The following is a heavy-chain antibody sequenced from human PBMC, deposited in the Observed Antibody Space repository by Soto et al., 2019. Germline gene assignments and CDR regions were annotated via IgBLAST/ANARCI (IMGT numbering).Heavy chain of an antibody. CDR1: GGTFSSYT. J-gene: IGHJ4*02. V-gene: IGHV1-69*02. Sequence: QVQLVQSGAEVKKPGSSVEVSCKASGGTFSSYTISWVRQAPGQGLEWMGRIIPILGIANYAQKFQGRVTITADKSTSTAYMELSSLRSEDTAVYYCASSPRSVVVAARYYFDYWGQGTLVTVSS. CDR2: IIPILGIA. CDR3: ASSPRSVVVAARYYFDY. D-gene: IGHD2-15*01.